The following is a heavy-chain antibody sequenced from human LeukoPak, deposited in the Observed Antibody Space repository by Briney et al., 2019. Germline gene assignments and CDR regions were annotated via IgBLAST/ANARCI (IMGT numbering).Heavy chain of an antibody. CDR3: AIRKQQVVPPRAYPYYYGMDV. J-gene: IGHJ6*02. V-gene: IGHV3-23*01. D-gene: IGHD6-13*01. CDR1: GFTFSSYE. Sequence: AGSLRLSCVASGFTFSSYEMNWVRQAPGKGLEWVSGISDSGGSTYYADSVKGRFTISRDKSKNTLYLLMISLRAEDTAVYYCAIRKQQVVPPRAYPYYYGMDVWGQGTTVTVSS. CDR2: ISDSGGST.